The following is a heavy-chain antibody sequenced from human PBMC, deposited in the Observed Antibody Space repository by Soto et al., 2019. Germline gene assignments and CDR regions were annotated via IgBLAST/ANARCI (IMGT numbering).Heavy chain of an antibody. CDR2: IYYSGST. CDR1: GGSIRSGGYY. D-gene: IGHD3-22*01. J-gene: IGHJ4*02. V-gene: IGHV4-31*03. CDR3: ARAWVGYYDSSGYTYYFDY. Sequence: PSETLSLTCTVSGGSIRSGGYYWIWIRHHPGKGLEWIGYIYYSGSTYYNPSLKSRVTISVDTSKNQFSLKLSSVTAADTAVYYCARAWVGYYDSSGYTYYFDYWGQGTLVTVSS.